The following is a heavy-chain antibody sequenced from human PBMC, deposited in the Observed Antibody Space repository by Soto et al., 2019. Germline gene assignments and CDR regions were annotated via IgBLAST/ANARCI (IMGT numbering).Heavy chain of an antibody. CDR2: IIPIFGTA. CDR1: GGTFSSYA. D-gene: IGHD6-13*01. CDR3: ARIKVHYSSSWYNYYCYGMDV. V-gene: IGHV1-69*13. Sequence: GASVKVSCKASGGTFSSYAISSVRQAPGQGLEWMGGIIPIFGTANYAQKFQSRVTISADESTSTAYMELSSLRSEDTAVYYCARIKVHYSSSWYNYYCYGMDVWGQGTTVTVSS. J-gene: IGHJ6*02.